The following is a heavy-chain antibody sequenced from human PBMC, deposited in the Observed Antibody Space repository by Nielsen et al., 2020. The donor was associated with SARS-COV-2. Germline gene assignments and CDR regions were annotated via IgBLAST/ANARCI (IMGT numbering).Heavy chain of an antibody. D-gene: IGHD3-9*01. V-gene: IGHV3-53*01. Sequence: GESLKISCAASGFTVSSNYMSWVRQAPGKGLEWVSVIYSGGSTYYADSVKGRFTISRDNSKNTLYLQMNSLRAEDTAVYYCARPYYDILTGYYKDYYYYGMDVWGQGTTVTVSS. CDR1: GFTVSSNY. CDR3: ARPYYDILTGYYKDYYYYGMDV. CDR2: IYSGGST. J-gene: IGHJ6*02.